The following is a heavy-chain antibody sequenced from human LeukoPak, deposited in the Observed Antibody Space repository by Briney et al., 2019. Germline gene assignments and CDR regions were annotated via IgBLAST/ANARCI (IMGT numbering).Heavy chain of an antibody. CDR1: GRTFSSYA. D-gene: IGHD3-10*01. Sequence: SVNLFCKASGRTFSSYAISWVRQASGQALEWMGRILPIFGTENSAQKFQGRVTITTDEATSTAYMELSSLRSEDTAVDYCARGDITMVRGVISLDYYYMDVCGKGTTVTVSS. CDR2: ILPIFGTE. CDR3: ARGDITMVRGVISLDYYYMDV. V-gene: IGHV1-69*05. J-gene: IGHJ6*03.